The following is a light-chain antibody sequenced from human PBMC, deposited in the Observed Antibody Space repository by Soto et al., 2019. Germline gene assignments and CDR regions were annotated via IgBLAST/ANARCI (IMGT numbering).Light chain of an antibody. CDR2: AAS. CDR3: QNADRIPLT. J-gene: IGKJ4*01. V-gene: IGKV1-39*01. Sequence: DIQLTQSPSSLSASVGDRVTVTCRASQSISTYLNWHQQKPGKAPKLLIYAASSLQSGVPSRFSGSGSGTDFTLTSSSLQPEDCAPDYCQNADRIPLTFGGGTKGEIK. CDR1: QSISTY.